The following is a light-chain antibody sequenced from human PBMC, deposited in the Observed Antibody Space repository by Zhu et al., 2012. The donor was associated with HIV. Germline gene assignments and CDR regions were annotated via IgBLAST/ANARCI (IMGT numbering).Light chain of an antibody. J-gene: IGKJ4*01. CDR1: QSVSSSQ. CDR2: GAF. V-gene: IGKV3-20*01. Sequence: EIVLTQSPGTLSLSPGERVTLYCRASQSVSSSQLVWYQQKPGQAPRLLIYGAFSRATGIPDRFSGSGSGTDFTLTISRLEPEDFAVYYCQHYTNSVVTFGGGTKVEIK. CDR3: QHYTNSVVT.